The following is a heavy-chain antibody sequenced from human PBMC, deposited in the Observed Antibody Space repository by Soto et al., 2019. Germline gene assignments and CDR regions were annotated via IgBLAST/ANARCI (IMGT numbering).Heavy chain of an antibody. D-gene: IGHD3-16*02. Sequence: EVQLVESGGGLVKPGGSLRLSCAASGFTFSSYSMNWVRQAPGKGLEWVSSISSSSSYIYYADSVKGRFTISRDNAKNSLYLQMNSLRAEDTAVYYWERDLRGVIVNPFDYWGQGTLVTVSS. CDR2: ISSSSSYI. CDR1: GFTFSSYS. CDR3: ERDLRGVIVNPFDY. V-gene: IGHV3-21*01. J-gene: IGHJ4*02.